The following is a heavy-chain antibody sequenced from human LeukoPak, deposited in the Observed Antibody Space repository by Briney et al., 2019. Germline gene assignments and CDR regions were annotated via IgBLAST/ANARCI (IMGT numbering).Heavy chain of an antibody. CDR2: IYYSGST. J-gene: IGHJ4*02. CDR3: ARDYYDSSGYYSDY. V-gene: IGHV4-30-4*01. D-gene: IGHD3-22*01. Sequence: SETLSLTCTVSGGSISSGDYYWSWIRQPPGKGLEWIGCIYYSGSTYYNPSLKSRVTISVDTSKNQFSLKLSSVTAADTAVYYCARDYYDSSGYYSDYWGQGTLVTVSS. CDR1: GGSISSGDYY.